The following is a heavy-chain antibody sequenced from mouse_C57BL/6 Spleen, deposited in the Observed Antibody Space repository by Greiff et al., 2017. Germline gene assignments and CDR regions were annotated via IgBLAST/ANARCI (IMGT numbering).Heavy chain of an antibody. D-gene: IGHD1-1*01. CDR2: IDPEDGET. CDR1: GFNIKDYY. CDR3: ASSFPTRAMDY. V-gene: IGHV14-2*01. Sequence: VQLQQSGAELVKPGASVKLSCTASGFNIKDYYMHWVKQRTEQGLEWIGRIDPEDGETKYAPKFQGKATITADTSSNPAHLQLSSLTSEDTAVYYCASSFPTRAMDYWGQGTSVTVSS. J-gene: IGHJ4*01.